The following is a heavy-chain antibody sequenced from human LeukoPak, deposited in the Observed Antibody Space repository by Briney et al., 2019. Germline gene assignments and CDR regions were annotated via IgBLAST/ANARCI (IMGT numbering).Heavy chain of an antibody. J-gene: IGHJ6*02. V-gene: IGHV1-8*01. CDR3: ARDYYYGSGSYYLYYYGMDV. CDR2: MNPNSGNT. Sequence: ASVKVSCKASGYTFTSYDINWVRQATGQGLEWMGWMNPNSGNTGYAQKFQGRVTMTRNTSISTAYMELSSLRSEDTAVYHCARDYYYGSGSYYLYYYGMDVWGQGTTVTVSS. CDR1: GYTFTSYD. D-gene: IGHD3-10*01.